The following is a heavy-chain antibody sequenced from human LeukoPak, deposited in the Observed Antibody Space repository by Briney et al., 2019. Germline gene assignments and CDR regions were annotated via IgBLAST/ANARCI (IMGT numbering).Heavy chain of an antibody. J-gene: IGHJ6*03. CDR1: GGTFSSYA. Sequence: ASVKVSCKASGGTFSSYAISWVRQAPGQGLEWMGGIIPIFGTANYAQKFQGRVTITADESTSTAYMELSSLRSEDTAVYYCASDSMVRGGAYYYYYMDVWGKGTTVTISS. V-gene: IGHV1-69*01. D-gene: IGHD3-10*01. CDR3: ASDSMVRGGAYYYYYMDV. CDR2: IIPIFGTA.